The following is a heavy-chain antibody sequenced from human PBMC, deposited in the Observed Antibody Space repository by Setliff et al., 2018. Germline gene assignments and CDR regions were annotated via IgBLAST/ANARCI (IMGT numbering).Heavy chain of an antibody. J-gene: IGHJ4*02. V-gene: IGHV4-61*10. CDR3: ARGGTYRYFDY. CDR1: GDSISRAKYY. Sequence: SETLSLTCTVSGDSISRAKYYWSWIRQSAGKGLEFIGYVYYSGLTNYDPSLKSRVTMSVDSSKNQFSLKLSSVTAADTAVYYCARGGTYRYFDYWGQGTPVTVSS. CDR2: VYYSGLT.